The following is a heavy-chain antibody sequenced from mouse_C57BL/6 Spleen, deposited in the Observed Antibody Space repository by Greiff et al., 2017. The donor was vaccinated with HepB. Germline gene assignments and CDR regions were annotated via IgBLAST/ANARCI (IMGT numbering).Heavy chain of an antibody. D-gene: IGHD1-1*01. Sequence: VQLQQPGAELVMPGASVKISCKASGYSFTDYNMNWVKQSNGKSLEWIGVINPNYGTTSYNQKFKGKATLTVDQSSSTAYMQLNSLTSEDSAVYYCARGITTVVETLFDYWGQGTTLTVSS. J-gene: IGHJ2*01. CDR3: ARGITTVVETLFDY. V-gene: IGHV1-39*01. CDR2: INPNYGTT. CDR1: GYSFTDYN.